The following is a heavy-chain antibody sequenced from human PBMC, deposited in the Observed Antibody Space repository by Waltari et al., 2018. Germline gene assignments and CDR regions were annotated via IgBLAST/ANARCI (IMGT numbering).Heavy chain of an antibody. V-gene: IGHV4-30-4*08. Sequence: QVQLQESGPGLVKPSQTLSLTCTVSGGSISSGDYYWSWIRQPPGKGLEWIGYIYYSGSTYYNPSLKSRVTISVDTSKNQCSLKLSSVTAADTAVYYCARDPDSVVAATTGAFDIWGQGTMVTVSS. CDR3: ARDPDSVVAATTGAFDI. CDR2: IYYSGST. CDR1: GGSISSGDYY. J-gene: IGHJ3*02. D-gene: IGHD2-15*01.